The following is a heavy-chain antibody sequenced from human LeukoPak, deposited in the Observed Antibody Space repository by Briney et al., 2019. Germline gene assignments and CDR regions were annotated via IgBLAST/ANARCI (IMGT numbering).Heavy chain of an antibody. Sequence: ASVKVSCKASGYTFTGYYMHWVRQGPGQGLEWMGWINPNSGGTNYAQKFQGRVTMTRDTSINTAYMELSRLRSDDTAVYYCARDPTLRVIQSHSWFDPWGQGTLVSVSS. CDR1: GYTFTGYY. J-gene: IGHJ5*02. V-gene: IGHV1-2*02. CDR2: INPNSGGT. CDR3: ARDPTLRVIQSHSWFDP. D-gene: IGHD3-10*01.